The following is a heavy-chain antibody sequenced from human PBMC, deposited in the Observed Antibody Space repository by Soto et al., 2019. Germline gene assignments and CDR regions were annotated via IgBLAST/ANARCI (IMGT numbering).Heavy chain of an antibody. CDR1: GYSFTSYW. CDR3: ARHDGSGSHSDY. J-gene: IGHJ4*02. V-gene: IGHV5-10-1*01. D-gene: IGHD3-10*01. CDR2: IDPSDSYT. Sequence: GESLKISCKGSGYSFTSYWISWVRQMPGKGLEWMGRIDPSDSYTNYSPSSQGHVTISADKSISTAYLQWSSLKASDTAMYYCARHDGSGSHSDYWGQGTLVTVSS.